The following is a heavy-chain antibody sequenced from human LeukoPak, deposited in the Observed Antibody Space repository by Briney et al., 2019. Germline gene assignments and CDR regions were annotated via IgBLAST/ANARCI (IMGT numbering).Heavy chain of an antibody. CDR3: ARDVSGSYYRYFDY. V-gene: IGHV1-2*02. D-gene: IGHD1-26*01. Sequence: ASVKVSCKASGYTFTSYDINWVRQATGQGLEWMGWINPNSGGTNYAQKFQGRVTMTRDTSVSTAYMELSRLRSDDTAVYYCARDVSGSYYRYFDYWGQGTLVTVSS. CDR2: INPNSGGT. J-gene: IGHJ4*02. CDR1: GYTFTSYD.